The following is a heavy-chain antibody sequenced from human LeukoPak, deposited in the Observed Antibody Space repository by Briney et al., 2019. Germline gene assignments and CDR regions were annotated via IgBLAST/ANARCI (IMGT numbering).Heavy chain of an antibody. CDR2: ISAYNGNT. CDR3: AATDIVVVPAAPTDYYYYMDV. Sequence: GASVKVSCKASAYTFTSYGISWVRQAPGQGLEWMGWISAYNGNTNYAQKLQGRVTMTTDTSTSTAYMELSSLRSEDTAVYYCAATDIVVVPAAPTDYYYYMDVWGKGTTVTVSS. J-gene: IGHJ6*03. CDR1: AYTFTSYG. D-gene: IGHD2-2*01. V-gene: IGHV1-18*01.